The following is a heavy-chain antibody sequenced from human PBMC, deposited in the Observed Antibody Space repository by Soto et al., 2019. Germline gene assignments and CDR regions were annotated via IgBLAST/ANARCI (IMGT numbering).Heavy chain of an antibody. D-gene: IGHD2-15*01. V-gene: IGHV1-69*01. J-gene: IGHJ4*03. Sequence: QVQLVQSGAEVKKPGSSLKVSCKTSGVTFSTSGISWVRQGPGQGLEWMGGIIPLFGTPKYARKFKGRVSITADESATTTYDELSGPRSDDTAVYYCAGVSPSICGGGSCSRLDSYFDSWGQGSLVVVSS. CDR2: IIPLFGTP. CDR1: GVTFSTSG. CDR3: AGVSPSICGGGSCSRLDSYFDS.